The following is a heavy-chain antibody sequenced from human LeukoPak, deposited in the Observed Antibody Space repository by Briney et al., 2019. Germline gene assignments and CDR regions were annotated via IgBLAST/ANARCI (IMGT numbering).Heavy chain of an antibody. CDR2: ISYDGSNK. CDR1: GFTFSSYG. J-gene: IGHJ3*02. CDR3: AKDSSGYRISGFHAFDI. D-gene: IGHD5-18*01. V-gene: IGHV3-30*18. Sequence: GGSLRLSCAASGFTFSSYGMHWVRQAPGKGLEWVAVISYDGSNKYYADSVRGRFTISRDNSKNTLYLQMNSLRAEDTAVYYCAKDSSGYRISGFHAFDIWGQGTMVTVSS.